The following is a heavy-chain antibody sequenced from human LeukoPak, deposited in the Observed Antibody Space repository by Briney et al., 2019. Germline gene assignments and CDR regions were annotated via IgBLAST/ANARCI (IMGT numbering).Heavy chain of an antibody. CDR1: GFTFSSCA. J-gene: IGHJ4*02. V-gene: IGHV3-23*01. CDR3: AKDTSTSCYDY. CDR2: ISGSGGST. D-gene: IGHD2-2*01. Sequence: GGSLRLSCAASGFTFSSCAMGWARQAPGKGLEWVSTISGSGGSTYYAGSVKGRFTISRDNSKNTLYLQMNSLRAEDTAVYYCAKDTSTSCYDYWGQGTLVTVSS.